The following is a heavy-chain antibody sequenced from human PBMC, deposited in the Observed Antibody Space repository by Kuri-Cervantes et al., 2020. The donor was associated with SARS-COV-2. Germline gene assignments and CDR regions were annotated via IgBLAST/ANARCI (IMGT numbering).Heavy chain of an antibody. CDR1: GYTFNGYY. V-gene: IGHV1-2*04. Sequence: ASVKVSCKASGYTFNGYYMHWVRQAPGQGLEWMGWINPNSGGTNYAQKFQGWVTMTRDTSISTVYMELSRLRSDDTAVYYCARDGRTYYDILTGYSISYYFDHWGQGALVTVSS. J-gene: IGHJ4*02. CDR2: INPNSGGT. CDR3: ARDGRTYYDILTGYSISYYFDH. D-gene: IGHD3-9*01.